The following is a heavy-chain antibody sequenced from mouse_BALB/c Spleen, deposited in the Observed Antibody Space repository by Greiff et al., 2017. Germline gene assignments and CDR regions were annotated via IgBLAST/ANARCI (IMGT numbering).Heavy chain of an antibody. D-gene: IGHD1-1*01. V-gene: IGHV1-54*01. J-gene: IGHJ3*01. Sequence: QVHVKQSGAELVRPGTSVKVSCKASGYAFTNYLIEWVKQRPGQGLEWIGVINPGSGGTNYNEKFKGKATLTADKSSSTAYMQLSSLTSDDSAVYFCARSHYYGSSYRFAYWGQGTLVTVSA. CDR3: ARSHYYGSSYRFAY. CDR1: GYAFTNYL. CDR2: INPGSGGT.